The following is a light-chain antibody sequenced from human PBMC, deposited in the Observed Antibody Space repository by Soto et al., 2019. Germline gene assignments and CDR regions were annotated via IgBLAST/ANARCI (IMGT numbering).Light chain of an antibody. CDR2: AAS. CDR3: QQLNSYPLT. V-gene: IGKV1-9*01. J-gene: IGKJ4*01. Sequence: IQLTQSPSSLSASVVDRVTITCRASQGISSYLAWYQQKPGKAPKLLLYAASTLQSGVPSRFSGSGSGTDFTLTISRLPPEDFATSYCQQLNSYPLTFGGGTKVEIK. CDR1: QGISSY.